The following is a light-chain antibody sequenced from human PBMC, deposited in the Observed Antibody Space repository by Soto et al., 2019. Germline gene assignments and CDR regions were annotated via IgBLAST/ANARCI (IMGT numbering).Light chain of an antibody. CDR2: GAS. CDR1: QSVSSSY. CDR3: QQYGSSPT. Sequence: EIVLTQSPGTLSLSPGERATLSCRASQSVSSSYLAWYQQKPGQAPRLLIYGASSRATGSPHRFSGSGSGTDFTLTMSRLEPEDFAVYYCQQYGSSPTFGQGTRLEIK. V-gene: IGKV3-20*01. J-gene: IGKJ5*01.